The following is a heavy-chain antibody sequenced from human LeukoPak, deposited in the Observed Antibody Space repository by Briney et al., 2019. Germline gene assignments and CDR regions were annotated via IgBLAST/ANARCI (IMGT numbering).Heavy chain of an antibody. V-gene: IGHV4-59*01. D-gene: IGHD3-3*01. CDR3: ARGMYYDFWSANIVVYYDY. J-gene: IGHJ4*02. Sequence: SETLSLTCTVSGGSISSYYWSWIRQPPGKGLEWIGYIYYSGSTNYNPSLKSRVTISVDTSKNQFSLKLSSVTAADTAVYYCARGMYYDFWSANIVVYYDYWGQGTLVTVSS. CDR2: IYYSGST. CDR1: GGSISSYY.